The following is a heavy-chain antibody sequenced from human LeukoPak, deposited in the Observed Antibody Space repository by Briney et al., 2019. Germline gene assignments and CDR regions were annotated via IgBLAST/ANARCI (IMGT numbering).Heavy chain of an antibody. CDR2: IYTSGST. Sequence: SETLSLTCTVSGGSISSYYWSWIRQPAAEGLEWIGRIYTSGSTNYNPSLKGRVTMSVDTSKNQFSLKLSSVTAADTAVYYCAREQRGRDIGYWGQGTLVTVAS. D-gene: IGHD6-25*01. V-gene: IGHV4-4*07. CDR1: GGSISSYY. CDR3: AREQRGRDIGY. J-gene: IGHJ4*02.